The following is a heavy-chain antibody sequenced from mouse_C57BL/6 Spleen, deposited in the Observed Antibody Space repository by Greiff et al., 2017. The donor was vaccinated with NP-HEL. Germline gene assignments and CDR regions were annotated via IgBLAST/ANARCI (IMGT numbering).Heavy chain of an antibody. CDR1: GYTFTDYY. CDR2: IYPGSGNT. Sequence: VKLMESGAELVRPGASVKLSCKASGYTFTDYYINWVKQRPGQGLEWIARIYPGSGNTYYNEKFKGKATLTAEKSSSTAYMQLSSLTSEDSAVYFCARGGSYWYFDVWGTGTTVTVSS. J-gene: IGHJ1*03. V-gene: IGHV1-76*01. CDR3: ARGGSYWYFDV.